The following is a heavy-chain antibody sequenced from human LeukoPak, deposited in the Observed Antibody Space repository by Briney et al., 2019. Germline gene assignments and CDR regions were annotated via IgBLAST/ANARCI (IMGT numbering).Heavy chain of an antibody. V-gene: IGHV3-23*01. Sequence: GGSLRLSCAASGFTFNSYAMSWVRQAPGKGLEWVSAISGSGGSTYYADSVKGRFTISRDNSKNTLYLQMNSLRAEDTAVYYCAKTYDSSGGYYFDYWGQGTLVTVSS. J-gene: IGHJ4*02. D-gene: IGHD3-22*01. CDR3: AKTYDSSGGYYFDY. CDR1: GFTFNSYA. CDR2: ISGSGGST.